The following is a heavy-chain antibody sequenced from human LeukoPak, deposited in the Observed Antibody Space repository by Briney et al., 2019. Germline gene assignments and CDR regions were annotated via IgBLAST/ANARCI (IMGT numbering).Heavy chain of an antibody. D-gene: IGHD6-13*01. CDR3: ARVGSSWRFDY. V-gene: IGHV3-48*04. CDR2: ISSSSSTI. J-gene: IGHJ4*02. Sequence: GGSLRLSCAASGFTFSSYSMNWVRQAPGKGLEWVSYISSSSSTIYYADSVKGRFTISRDNAKNSLYLQMNSLRAEDTAVYYCARVGSSWRFDYWGQGTLVTVSS. CDR1: GFTFSSYS.